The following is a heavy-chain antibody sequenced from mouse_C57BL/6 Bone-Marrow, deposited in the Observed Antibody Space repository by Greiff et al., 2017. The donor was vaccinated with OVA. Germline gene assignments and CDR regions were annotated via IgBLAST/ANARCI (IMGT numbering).Heavy chain of an antibody. V-gene: IGHV1-4*01. CDR2: INPSSGYT. CDR1: GYTFTSYT. J-gene: IGHJ4*01. D-gene: IGHD2-12*01. Sequence: QVQLQQSGAELARPGASVKMSCKASGYTFTSYTMHWVKQRPGPGLAWIGYINPSSGYTKYNQKFKDKATLTVDQSSSTAYMQLSSLTSEDSAVYYCARPIYYSYDRDAMDYWGQGTSVTVSS. CDR3: ARPIYYSYDRDAMDY.